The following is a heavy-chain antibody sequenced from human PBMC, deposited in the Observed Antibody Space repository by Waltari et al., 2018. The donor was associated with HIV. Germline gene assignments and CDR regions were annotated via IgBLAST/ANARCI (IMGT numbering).Heavy chain of an antibody. CDR3: ARVMTVSGTSHDAFDI. D-gene: IGHD6-19*01. Sequence: QVQLQESGPGLVKPSETLSLTCAVSGYSISSGNYWGWIRQPPGMGLEWIGYIYHSGSDYYSPALKSRVAISVDTSKNQFSLKLSSVTAADTAVYYCARVMTVSGTSHDAFDIWGQGTMVTASS. V-gene: IGHV4-38-2*01. CDR1: GYSISSGNY. J-gene: IGHJ3*02. CDR2: IYHSGSD.